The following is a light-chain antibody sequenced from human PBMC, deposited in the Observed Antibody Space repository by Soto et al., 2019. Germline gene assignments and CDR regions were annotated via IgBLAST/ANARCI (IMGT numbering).Light chain of an antibody. CDR3: ATWDNSLKGYV. V-gene: IGLV1-44*01. Sequence: QSVLSQPPSVSGTPAQRVTISCSGSSSNIGSDAVNWYQQLPGTAPNLLIYTNNQRPSEVPDRFSGSKSGTSASLAISGLQSEDEADYYCATWDNSLKGYVFGAGTKLTVL. CDR2: TNN. CDR1: SSNIGSDA. J-gene: IGLJ1*01.